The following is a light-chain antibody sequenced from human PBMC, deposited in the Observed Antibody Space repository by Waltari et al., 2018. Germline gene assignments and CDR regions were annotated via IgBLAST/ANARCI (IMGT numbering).Light chain of an antibody. V-gene: IGKV3-15*01. J-gene: IGKJ1*01. CDR1: QSVSSD. CDR2: GAS. CDR3: QQYNNWPRT. Sequence: EIVMMQYPATLSVSPGERATLSCRASQSVSSDLAWYQQKPGQAPRLLIYGASTRATGIPARFSGSGSGTEFTLTISSLQSEDFALYYCQQYNNWPRTFGQGTKVEIK.